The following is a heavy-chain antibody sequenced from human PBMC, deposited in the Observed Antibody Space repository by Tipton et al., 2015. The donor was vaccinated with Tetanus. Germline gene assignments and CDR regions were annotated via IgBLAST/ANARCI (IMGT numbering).Heavy chain of an antibody. J-gene: IGHJ4*02. D-gene: IGHD3-10*01. CDR3: AREAGGFDY. V-gene: IGHV3-53*01. CDR1: GFTVSNYY. CDR2: IYNGDRT. Sequence: SLRLSCAVSGFTVSNYYMSWVRQAPGKGLEWVSLIYNGDRTSHADSVKGRFTISRDKSKNTLYPQMNSLRAEDTAVYYCAREAGGFDYWGQGTLVTVSS.